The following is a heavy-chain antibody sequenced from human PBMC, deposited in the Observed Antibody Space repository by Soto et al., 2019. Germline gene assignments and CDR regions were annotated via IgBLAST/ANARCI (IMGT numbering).Heavy chain of an antibody. V-gene: IGHV4-59*08. J-gene: IGHJ4*02. Sequence: SETLSLTCTVSGGSINSYYWSWIRQSPGKGLEWIGYIFYSGNTNYNPSLNSRVTLSVDTSKNQFSLKLTSVTAADTAVYYCARHAPGGPFDSWGQGTLVPVSS. CDR2: IFYSGNT. CDR3: ARHAPGGPFDS. CDR1: GGSINSYY.